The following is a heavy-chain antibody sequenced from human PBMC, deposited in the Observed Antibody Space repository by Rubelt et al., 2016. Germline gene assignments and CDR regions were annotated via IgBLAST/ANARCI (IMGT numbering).Heavy chain of an antibody. D-gene: IGHD1-20*01. Sequence: DVQLVQSGAEVKKPGESLRISCKGTGYSFTSYWISWVRQMPGKGLEWMARIDHSDSYNNYRPTFQDHVTTSTDESINTAYLQRSSLKASDTAIYYCARQISYNWDLNGAFDLWGQGTMVTVSS. V-gene: IGHV5-10-1*01. CDR2: IDHSDSYN. CDR1: GYSFTSYW. CDR3: ARQISYNWDLNGAFDL. J-gene: IGHJ3*01.